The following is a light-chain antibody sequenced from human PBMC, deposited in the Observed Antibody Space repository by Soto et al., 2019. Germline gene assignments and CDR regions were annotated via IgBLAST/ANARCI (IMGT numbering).Light chain of an antibody. CDR2: DAS. CDR3: QQYNSYWT. CDR1: QSISSW. J-gene: IGKJ1*01. V-gene: IGKV1-5*01. Sequence: DIQMTQSPSTLSASVGDRVTITCRASQSISSWLAWYQQKPGKAPKLLIYDASSLESGVPSRFSGSGSGTEVTLDISCLQPDDFATYYCQQYNSYWTFGQGTKVEIK.